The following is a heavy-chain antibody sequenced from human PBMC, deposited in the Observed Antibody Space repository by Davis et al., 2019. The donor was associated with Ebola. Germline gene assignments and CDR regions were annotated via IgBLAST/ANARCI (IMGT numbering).Heavy chain of an antibody. CDR2: MKQDGSEK. CDR3: AKELYSSGWGYYGMDV. CDR1: GFDFDNSW. J-gene: IGHJ6*02. Sequence: PGGSLRLSCVVSGFDFDNSWMTWVRQAPGKGLEWVANMKQDGSEKYYVDSVKGRFTISRDNSKDTLYLQMNSLRAEDTAVYYCAKELYSSGWGYYGMDVWGQGTTVTVSS. V-gene: IGHV3-7*01. D-gene: IGHD6-19*01.